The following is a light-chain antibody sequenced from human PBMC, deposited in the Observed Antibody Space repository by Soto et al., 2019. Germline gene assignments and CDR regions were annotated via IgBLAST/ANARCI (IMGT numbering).Light chain of an antibody. Sequence: EIVLTQSPATLSLSPGERATLSCRASQSVSYYLAWYRQRPGQAPRLLIYDASDRATGIPARFSASGSGTDFTLTISSLDPEDFAVYYCQQRATWPVTFGGGTKVEI. CDR2: DAS. CDR1: QSVSYY. CDR3: QQRATWPVT. V-gene: IGKV3-11*01. J-gene: IGKJ4*01.